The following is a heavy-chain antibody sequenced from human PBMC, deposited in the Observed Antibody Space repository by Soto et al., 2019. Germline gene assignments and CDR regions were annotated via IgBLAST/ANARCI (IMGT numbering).Heavy chain of an antibody. D-gene: IGHD3-22*01. Sequence: GASVKVSCKASGGTFSSYAISWVRQASGQGLEWMGGIIPIFGTANYAQKFQGRVTITADESTSTAYMELSSLRSEDTAVYYCARADSSGYYYYGMDVWGQGTTVTVSS. CDR3: ARADSSGYYYYGMDV. J-gene: IGHJ6*02. CDR1: GGTFSSYA. V-gene: IGHV1-69*13. CDR2: IIPIFGTA.